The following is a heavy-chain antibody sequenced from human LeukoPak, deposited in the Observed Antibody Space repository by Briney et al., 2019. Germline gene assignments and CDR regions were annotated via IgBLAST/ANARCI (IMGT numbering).Heavy chain of an antibody. CDR3: AREMIRDYDFWSDAFDI. Sequence: SETLSLTCTVSGGSISSYYWSWIRQPAGKGLEWIGRIYTSGSTNYNPSLKGRVTMSVDTSKNQFSLKLSSVTAADTAVYYCAREMIRDYDFWSDAFDIWGQGTMVTVSS. CDR2: IYTSGST. V-gene: IGHV4-4*07. J-gene: IGHJ3*02. CDR1: GGSISSYY. D-gene: IGHD3-3*01.